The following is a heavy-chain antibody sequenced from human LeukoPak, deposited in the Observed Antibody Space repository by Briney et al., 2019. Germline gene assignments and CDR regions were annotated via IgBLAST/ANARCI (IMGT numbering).Heavy chain of an antibody. J-gene: IGHJ4*02. Sequence: PGGSLRLSCAASGFTFSSYAMSWVRQAPGKGLEWVSAISGSGGSTYYADSVKGRFTISRDNSKNTLYLQMNSLRAEDTAVYYCAKEGDSYGLLSYYFDYWGQGTLVTVSS. CDR2: ISGSGGST. CDR3: AKEGDSYGLLSYYFDY. V-gene: IGHV3-23*01. D-gene: IGHD5-18*01. CDR1: GFTFSSYA.